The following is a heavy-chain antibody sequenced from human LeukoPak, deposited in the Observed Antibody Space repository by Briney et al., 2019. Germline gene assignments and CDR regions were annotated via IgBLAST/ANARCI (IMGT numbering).Heavy chain of an antibody. CDR3: ARGSEVVAAANNWFDP. V-gene: IGHV3-21*01. D-gene: IGHD2-2*01. Sequence: GGSLRLSCVVSGFTFSRYSMNWVRQAPGMGLEWVSSISTSSIYIYYADSVKGRFTISRDNAKNSLYLQMNSLRAEDTAVYYCARGSEVVAAANNWFDPWGQGTLVTVSS. CDR1: GFTFSRYS. CDR2: ISTSSIYI. J-gene: IGHJ5*02.